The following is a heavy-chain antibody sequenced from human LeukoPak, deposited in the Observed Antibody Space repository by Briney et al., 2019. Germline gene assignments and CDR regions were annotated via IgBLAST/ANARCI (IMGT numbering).Heavy chain of an antibody. J-gene: IGHJ4*02. CDR1: GYTXTYG. CDR3: ARDGYFDY. Sequence: ASVKVSCKGSGYTXTYGVGWLRQAPGQGLEWMGWINPTNGNTNYAQKLQGRVTMTTGTSTSTAYMELRSLRSDDTAVYYCARDGYFDYWGQGTLVTVSS. CDR2: INPTNGNT. V-gene: IGHV1-18*04.